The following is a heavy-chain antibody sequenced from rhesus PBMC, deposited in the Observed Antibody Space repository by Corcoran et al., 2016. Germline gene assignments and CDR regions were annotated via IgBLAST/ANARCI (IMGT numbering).Heavy chain of an antibody. V-gene: IGHV4S7*01. Sequence: QVQLQESGPGLVKPSETLSLTCAVSGGSISDDYYWSWIRQPPGQGLEWIGYIYGSSGSTYYNPSLKRRVTISTDTSKNQFSLKLSSVTAADTAVYYCANLPRYDSGYWSDYWGQGVLVTVSS. D-gene: IGHD3-28*01. CDR1: GGSISDDYY. CDR2: IYGSSGST. CDR3: ANLPRYDSGYWSDY. J-gene: IGHJ4*01.